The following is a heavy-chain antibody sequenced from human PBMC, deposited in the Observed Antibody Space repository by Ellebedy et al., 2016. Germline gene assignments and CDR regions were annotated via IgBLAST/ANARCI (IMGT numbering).Heavy chain of an antibody. CDR3: ARLGQLLFYYYMDV. Sequence: SETLSLTCTVSGGSISSSSYYWGWIRQPPGKGLEWIGSIYYSGSTYYNPSLKSRVTISVDTSKNQFSLKLSSVTAADTAVYYCARLGQLLFYYYMDVWGKGTTVTVSS. CDR2: IYYSGST. J-gene: IGHJ6*03. D-gene: IGHD2-2*01. CDR1: GGSISSSSYY. V-gene: IGHV4-39*07.